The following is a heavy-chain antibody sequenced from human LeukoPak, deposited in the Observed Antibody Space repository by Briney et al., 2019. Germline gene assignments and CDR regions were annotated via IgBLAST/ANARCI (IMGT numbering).Heavy chain of an antibody. CDR2: IRYDGSNK. CDR1: GFTFRIYG. CDR3: AKDGATYYYDSSGYYYY. J-gene: IGHJ4*02. D-gene: IGHD3-22*01. Sequence: PGGSLRLSCAASGFTFRIYGMHWVRQAPGKGLEWVAFIRYDGSNKYYADSVKGRFTISRDNSKNTLYLQMNSLRAEDTAVYYCAKDGATYYYDSSGYYYYWGQGTLVTVSS. V-gene: IGHV3-30*02.